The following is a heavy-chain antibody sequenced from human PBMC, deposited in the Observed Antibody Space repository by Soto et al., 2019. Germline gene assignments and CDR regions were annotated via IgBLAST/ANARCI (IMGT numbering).Heavy chain of an antibody. J-gene: IGHJ4*02. CDR1: GGSISSSSYY. V-gene: IGHV4-39*01. CDR3: ARTWVSYYFDY. Sequence: SETLSLTCTVSGGSISSSSYYWGWIRQPPGKGLEWIGSIYYSGSTYYNPSLKSRVTISVDTSKNQFSLKLSSVTAADTAVYYCARTWVSYYFDYWGQGTLVTVSS. CDR2: IYYSGST. D-gene: IGHD3-16*01.